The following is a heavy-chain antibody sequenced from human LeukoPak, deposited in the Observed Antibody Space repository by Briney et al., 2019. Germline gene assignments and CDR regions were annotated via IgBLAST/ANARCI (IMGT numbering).Heavy chain of an antibody. CDR2: IIPIFGTA. D-gene: IGHD2-15*01. Sequence: SVKVSCKASGGTFSSYAISWVRQAPGQGLEWMGGIIPIFGTANYAQKFQGRVTMTEDTSTDTAYMELSSLRSEDTAVYYCATPPGYCSGGSCYSGNGDWFDPWGQGTLVTVSS. V-gene: IGHV1-69*06. J-gene: IGHJ5*02. CDR1: GGTFSSYA. CDR3: ATPPGYCSGGSCYSGNGDWFDP.